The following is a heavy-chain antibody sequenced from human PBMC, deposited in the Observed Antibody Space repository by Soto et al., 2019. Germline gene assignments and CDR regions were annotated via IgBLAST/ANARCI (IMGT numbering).Heavy chain of an antibody. J-gene: IGHJ1*01. D-gene: IGHD2-15*01. CDR2: IYSGGST. CDR1: VQTRAYNH. V-gene: IGHV3-53*01. Sequence: RICSAACVQTRAYNHINCVLQAPKKKLEWVSLIYSGGSTYYADSVNGRFTSSRDNSKNTLYLQMNRMRVEDTAVYYCEIFFFFCYNTASAQIYF. CDR3: EIFFFFCYNTASAQIYF.